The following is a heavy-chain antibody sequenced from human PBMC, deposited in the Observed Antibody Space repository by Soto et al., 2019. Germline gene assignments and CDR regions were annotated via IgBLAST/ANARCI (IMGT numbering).Heavy chain of an antibody. CDR3: AKDWFYYDSSGYHPKYFQH. CDR1: GFTFSSYA. D-gene: IGHD3-22*01. J-gene: IGHJ1*01. CDR2: ISGSGGST. V-gene: IGHV3-23*01. Sequence: QPGGSLRLSCAASGFTFSSYAMSWVRQAPGKGLEWVSAISGSGGSTYYADSVKGRFTISRDNSKNTLYLQMNSLRAEDTAVYYCAKDWFYYDSSGYHPKYFQHWGQGTLVTVSS.